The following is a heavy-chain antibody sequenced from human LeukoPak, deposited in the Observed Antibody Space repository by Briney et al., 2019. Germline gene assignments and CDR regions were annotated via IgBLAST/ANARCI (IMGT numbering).Heavy chain of an antibody. J-gene: IGHJ3*02. CDR3: ARAGSKFDAFDI. Sequence: SETLSLTCNVSGGSISSYYWSWIRQPPGKGLEWIGYIYYSGSTNYNPSLKSRVTISVDTSKNQFSLKLSSVTAADTAVYYCARAGSKFDAFDIWGQGTMVTVSS. CDR1: GGSISSYY. D-gene: IGHD3-10*01. V-gene: IGHV4-59*01. CDR2: IYYSGST.